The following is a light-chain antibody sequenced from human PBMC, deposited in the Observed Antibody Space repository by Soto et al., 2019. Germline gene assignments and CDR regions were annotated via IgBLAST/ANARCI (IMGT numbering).Light chain of an antibody. V-gene: IGLV3-25*01. Sequence: SYELTQPPSVSVSPGQTASITCSGDALRNQYAYWYQQKPGQAPFLVIYKDTERPSGIPGRFSGSSSGTTVTLTISGVQAEDEADYYCQSADSSGTYVFGSGAKVTVL. CDR3: QSADSSGTYV. CDR1: ALRNQY. CDR2: KDT. J-gene: IGLJ1*01.